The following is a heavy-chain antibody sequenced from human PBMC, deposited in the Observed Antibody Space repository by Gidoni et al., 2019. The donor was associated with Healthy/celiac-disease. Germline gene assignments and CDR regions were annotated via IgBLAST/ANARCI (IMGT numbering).Heavy chain of an antibody. J-gene: IGHJ4*02. CDR1: GGSISSYY. CDR3: ARARNWNYFDY. D-gene: IGHD1-1*01. Sequence: QVQLQESGPGLVKPSETLSLPCPVSGGSISSYYWSWIRQPPGKGLEWIGYIYYSGSTNYNPSLKSRVTISVDTSKNQFSLKLSSVTAADTAVYYCARARNWNYFDYWGQGTLVTVSS. V-gene: IGHV4-59*01. CDR2: IYYSGST.